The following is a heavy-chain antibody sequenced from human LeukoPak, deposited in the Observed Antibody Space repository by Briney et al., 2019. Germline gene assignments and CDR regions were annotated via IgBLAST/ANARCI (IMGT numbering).Heavy chain of an antibody. V-gene: IGHV3-15*01. J-gene: IGHJ4*02. Sequence: GGSLRLSCAASGFTFSSNYMSWVRRAPGKGLEWVGRIKPKTDGETTEYAAPVKDRFSISRDDSKSMMYLQMNSLKTEDTAVYYCITPLPYSAQGGQGTLVTVSS. CDR3: ITPLPYSAQ. CDR1: GFTFSSNY. CDR2: IKPKTDGETT. D-gene: IGHD2-21*01.